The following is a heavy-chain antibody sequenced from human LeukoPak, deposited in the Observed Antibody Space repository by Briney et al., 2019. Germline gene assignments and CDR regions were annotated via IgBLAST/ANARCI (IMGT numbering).Heavy chain of an antibody. CDR2: FGPEGGET. J-gene: IGHJ4*02. Sequence: ASVKVSCKVSGYTLTELSMHWVRQAPGKGLEWMGGFGPEGGETIYAQSFQGRVTMTEDTSTDTAYMELSSLRSEDTAVYYCATVGLIKPEYYDRSGYYYRRVLSPLDYWGQGTQVTVSS. CDR3: ATVGLIKPEYYDRSGYYYRRVLSPLDY. V-gene: IGHV1-24*01. D-gene: IGHD3-22*01. CDR1: GYTLTELS.